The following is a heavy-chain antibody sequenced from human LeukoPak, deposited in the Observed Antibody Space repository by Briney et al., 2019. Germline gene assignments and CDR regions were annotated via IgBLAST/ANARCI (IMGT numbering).Heavy chain of an antibody. Sequence: GGSLRLSCAASGLTFSDYSMHWVRQAPGKGLNRVAFIRYDGNNKYYADSVKGRFTNSRDNSKNMLYLEMNSLSTEDTAVYYCAKVRYCSGVNCYPDDNWGQGTLVTVSS. V-gene: IGHV3-30*02. CDR1: GLTFSDYS. D-gene: IGHD2-15*01. J-gene: IGHJ4*02. CDR3: AKVRYCSGVNCYPDDN. CDR2: IRYDGNNK.